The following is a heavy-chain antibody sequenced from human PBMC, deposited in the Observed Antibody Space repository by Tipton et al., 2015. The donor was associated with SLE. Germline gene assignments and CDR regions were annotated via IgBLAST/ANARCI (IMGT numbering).Heavy chain of an antibody. CDR2: IYTSGST. D-gene: IGHD6-19*01. Sequence: TLSLTCTVSGGSISSSSYYWGWIRQPPGKGLEWIGHIYTSGSTNYNPSLKSRVTISVDTSKNQFSLKLSSVTAADTAVYYCARGFQCWGQGTLVTVSS. CDR1: GGSISSSSYY. J-gene: IGHJ4*02. CDR3: ARGFQC. V-gene: IGHV4-61*09.